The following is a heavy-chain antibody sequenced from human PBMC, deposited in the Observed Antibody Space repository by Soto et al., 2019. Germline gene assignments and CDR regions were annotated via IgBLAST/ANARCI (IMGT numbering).Heavy chain of an antibody. CDR1: GYTFTSYG. CDR3: ATRSKGRTRYDFWSGYSRFDY. CDR2: ISAYNGNT. V-gene: IGHV1-18*01. J-gene: IGHJ4*02. D-gene: IGHD3-3*01. Sequence: ASVKVSCKASGYTFTSYGISWVRQAPGQGLEWMGWISAYNGNTNYAQKLQGRVTMTTDTSTSTAYMELRSLRSEDTAVYYCATRSKGRTRYDFWSGYSRFDYWGQGTLVTVSS.